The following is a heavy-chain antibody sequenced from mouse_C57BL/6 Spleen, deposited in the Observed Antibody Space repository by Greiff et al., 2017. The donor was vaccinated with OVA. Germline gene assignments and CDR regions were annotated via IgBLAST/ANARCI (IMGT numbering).Heavy chain of an antibody. CDR2: ITPNNGGP. V-gene: IGHV1-26*01. J-gene: IGHJ4*01. CDR1: GYTFTDYY. Sequence: EVKLQQSGPELVKPGASVKISCKASGYTFTDYYMNWVEQSHGKSLEWIGDITPNNGGPSYNQKFKGKATLTVDKSSSTAYMELRSLTSEDSAVYYCARSPLYSLYAMDYWGQGTSVTVSS. D-gene: IGHD2-12*01. CDR3: ARSPLYSLYAMDY.